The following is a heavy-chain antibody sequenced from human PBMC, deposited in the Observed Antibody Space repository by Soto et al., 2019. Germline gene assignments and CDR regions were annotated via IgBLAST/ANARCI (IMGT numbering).Heavy chain of an antibody. J-gene: IGHJ4*02. D-gene: IGHD6-19*01. CDR2: IIPLFGTA. Sequence: QVQLEQSGGEVKQPGASVRVSCKTSGGTFSTYAINWVRQAPGQGLEWMGAIIPLFGTADYSQKFQGRVTITADESTSTAYMELSSLRVDDTAVYFCARPKGTYSSGYSYFDFWGQGTLVTVSS. V-gene: IGHV1-69*01. CDR1: GGTFSTYA. CDR3: ARPKGTYSSGYSYFDF.